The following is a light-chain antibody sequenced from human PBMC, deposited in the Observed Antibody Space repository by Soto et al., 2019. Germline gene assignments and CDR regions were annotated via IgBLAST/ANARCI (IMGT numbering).Light chain of an antibody. CDR3: QQYGTSPVT. CDR2: GAS. J-gene: IGKJ5*01. V-gene: IGKV3-20*01. Sequence: EIVLTQSPGTLSLSPGERATLSCRASQSVNSNHLAWYQQRPGQAPRLLIYGASIRATGNPDRFSGSGSATDITLTISRLEPEDFAVFYWQQYGTSPVTFGQGTRLEIK. CDR1: QSVNSNH.